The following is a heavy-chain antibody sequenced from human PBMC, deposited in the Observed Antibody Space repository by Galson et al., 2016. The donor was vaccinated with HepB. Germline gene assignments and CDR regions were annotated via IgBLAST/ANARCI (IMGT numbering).Heavy chain of an antibody. CDR1: GGTFDNYA. CDR3: ARDRGGSEYYDKRGSPGGMDV. V-gene: IGHV1-69*13. Sequence: SVKVSCKASGGTFDNYAISWVRQAPGQGLEWMGGIIPIHDTANYAQKFQGRVTITADESTSTAYMELSSLRSEDTAVYFCARDRGGSEYYDKRGSPGGMDVWGQGTTVTVSS. D-gene: IGHD3-22*01. J-gene: IGHJ6*02. CDR2: IIPIHDTA.